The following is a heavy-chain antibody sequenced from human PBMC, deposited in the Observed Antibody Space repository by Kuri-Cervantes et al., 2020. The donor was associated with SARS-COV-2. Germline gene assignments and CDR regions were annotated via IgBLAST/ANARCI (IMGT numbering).Heavy chain of an antibody. CDR2: IIPIFGTA. V-gene: IGHV1-69*06. CDR3: ARVKLLGDLDY. J-gene: IGHJ4*02. Sequence: SVKVSCKASGGTFSSYTISWVRQAPGQGLEWMGGIIPIFGTANYAQKFQGRVTITADKSTSTAYMELSRLRSDDTAVYYCARVKLLGDLDYWGQGTLVTVSS. CDR1: GGTFSSYT. D-gene: IGHD2-21*02.